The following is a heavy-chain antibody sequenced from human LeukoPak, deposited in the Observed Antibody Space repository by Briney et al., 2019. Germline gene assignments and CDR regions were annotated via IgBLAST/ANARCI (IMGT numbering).Heavy chain of an antibody. J-gene: IGHJ4*02. V-gene: IGHV4-39*01. D-gene: IGHD2-2*01. Sequence: PETLSLTCTVSGGSISSSSYYWGWIRQPPGNGLDGSGSIYYSGSTYYNPSLKSRVTISVDTTTNQFSLKMSSVTAADTAVYYCARVTLASTPDYFDYWGQGPLVTVTS. CDR3: ARVTLASTPDYFDY. CDR1: GGSISSSSYY. CDR2: IYYSGST.